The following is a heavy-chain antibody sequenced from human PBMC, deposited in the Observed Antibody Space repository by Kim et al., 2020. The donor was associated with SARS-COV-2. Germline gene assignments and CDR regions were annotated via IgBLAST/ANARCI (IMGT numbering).Heavy chain of an antibody. D-gene: IGHD5-18*01. CDR1: GGSISSYY. Sequence: SETLSLTCTVSGGSISSYYWSWIRQPPGKGLEWIGYICYSESTNYNPSLKSRVFISVDTPKNQLSLMLSYVTAADTAVHYCPRHGHTAMGTWGQGILVT. J-gene: IGHJ5*02. CDR2: ICYSEST. V-gene: IGHV4-59*08. CDR3: PRHGHTAMGT.